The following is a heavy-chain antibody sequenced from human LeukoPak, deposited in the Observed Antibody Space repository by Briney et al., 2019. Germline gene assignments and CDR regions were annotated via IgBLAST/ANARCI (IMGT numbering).Heavy chain of an antibody. V-gene: IGHV3-23*01. D-gene: IGHD1-26*01. J-gene: IGHJ4*02. CDR1: GFTFSSYA. Sequence: GGSLRLSCAASGFTFSSYAMSWVRQAPGKGLEWVSAISGSGGSTYYADSVKGRFTISRDNSKNTLYLQVNSLRAEDTAVYYCAVGGMYLLLDYWGQGTLVTVSS. CDR3: AVGGMYLLLDY. CDR2: ISGSGGST.